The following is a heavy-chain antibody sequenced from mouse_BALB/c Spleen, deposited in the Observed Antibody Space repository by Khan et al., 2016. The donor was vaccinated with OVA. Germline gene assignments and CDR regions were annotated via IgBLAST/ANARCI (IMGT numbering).Heavy chain of an antibody. Sequence: QIQLVQSGPELKKPGETVKISCKASGFTFTNYGMNWVKQAPGKGLKWMGWINTCTGEPTYGDDFKGRFALSLETSASTAYLQINNLVNEDMATYFCARISSYWYSDFWGAGTTVTVSS. CDR2: INTCTGEP. CDR1: GFTFTNYG. J-gene: IGHJ1*01. D-gene: IGHD6-2*01. V-gene: IGHV9-1*02. CDR3: ARISSYWYSDF.